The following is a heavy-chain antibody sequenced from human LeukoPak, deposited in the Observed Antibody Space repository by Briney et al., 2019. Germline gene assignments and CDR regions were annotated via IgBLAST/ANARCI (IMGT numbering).Heavy chain of an antibody. CDR1: GWSFSGYY. CDR2: INHSGST. Sequence: SETLSLTCAVYGWSFSGYYWSWIRQPPGKGLEWIGEINHSGSTNYNPSLKSRVTISVDTSKNQFSLKLSSVTAADTAVYYCARGLYCSGGSCYSAWFGYWGQGTLVTVSS. D-gene: IGHD2-15*01. J-gene: IGHJ4*02. CDR3: ARGLYCSGGSCYSAWFGY. V-gene: IGHV4-34*01.